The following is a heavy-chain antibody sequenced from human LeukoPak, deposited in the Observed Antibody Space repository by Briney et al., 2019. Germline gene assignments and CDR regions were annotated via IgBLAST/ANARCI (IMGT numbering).Heavy chain of an antibody. Sequence: PSETLSLTCTVSGGSISSYYWSWIRQPPGKGREWIGYMYYSGSTNYNPSLKSRVTISVDTSKNQFSLKVSSVTAADTAVYYCARASRYYYYMDVWGKGTTVTVSS. CDR1: GGSISSYY. CDR3: ARASRYYYYMDV. J-gene: IGHJ6*03. CDR2: MYYSGST. V-gene: IGHV4-59*01.